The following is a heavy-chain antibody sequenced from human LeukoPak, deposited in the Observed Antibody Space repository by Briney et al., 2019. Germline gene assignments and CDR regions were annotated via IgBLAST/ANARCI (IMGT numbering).Heavy chain of an antibody. J-gene: IGHJ4*02. D-gene: IGHD1-26*01. V-gene: IGHV3-7*01. CDR1: GFTFSSSW. CDR3: ARVSYYDATFGY. Sequence: GGSLRLSCAASGFTFSSSWMSWVRQAPGKGLEWVANIKQDGSEKYYVDSVKGRFTISRDNAKNSLFLQMNSLRAEDTAVYYCARVSYYDATFGYWGQGTLVTVSS. CDR2: IKQDGSEK.